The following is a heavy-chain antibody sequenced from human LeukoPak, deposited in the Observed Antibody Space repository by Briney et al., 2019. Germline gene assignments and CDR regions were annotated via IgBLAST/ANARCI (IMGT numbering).Heavy chain of an antibody. V-gene: IGHV3-64*01. CDR1: RFTFIIYS. J-gene: IGHJ3*02. Sequence: RGGPRISLAAPRFTFIIYSMQWVPPAPGEGMEYVLALSSNGGSTYYANSVKGRFTISRDNSKNTLYLQMGSLRAEDMAVYYCARVTVVVPAAHRGDAFDIWGQGTMVTVSS. CDR3: ARVTVVVPAAHRGDAFDI. D-gene: IGHD2-2*01. CDR2: LSSNGGST.